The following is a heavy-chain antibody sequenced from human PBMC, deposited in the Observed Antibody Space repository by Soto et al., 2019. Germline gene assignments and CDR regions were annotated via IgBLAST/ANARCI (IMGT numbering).Heavy chain of an antibody. V-gene: IGHV1-18*04. CDR3: ARARCTSASCYKSTWFEL. CDR2: ISASTAKT. Sequence: QVQLVQSGAKAKKPGTSVKVSCKASGYTFTNFGVTWVRQAPGQGLEWMGWISASTAKTNYARKFPGRVTMAADTITGTAHMEQSSLRSDDTALHYCARARCTSASCYKSTWFELWGQGTQVTVSS. J-gene: IGHJ5*02. CDR1: GYTFTNFG. D-gene: IGHD2-2*02.